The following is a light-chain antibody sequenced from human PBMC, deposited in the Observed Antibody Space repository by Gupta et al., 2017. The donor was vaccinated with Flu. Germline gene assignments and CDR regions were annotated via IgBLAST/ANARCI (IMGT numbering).Light chain of an antibody. CDR3: SSHSGSVTWV. CDR2: DVT. J-gene: IGLJ1*01. Sequence: QSAPTQPRSVSGSPGQSVNISFTGTSSDVGSSNRVSWYQQRPGKAPKLILYDVTGRPSGVPDRFSGSKSGNTASLSISGLQADDEADYYCSSHSGSVTWVFGTGTTVTVL. V-gene: IGLV2-11*01. CDR1: SSDVGSSNR.